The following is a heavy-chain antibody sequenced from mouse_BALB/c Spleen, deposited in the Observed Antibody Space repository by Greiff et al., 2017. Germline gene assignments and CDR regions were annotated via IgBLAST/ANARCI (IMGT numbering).Heavy chain of an antibody. Sequence: EVKVVESGGGLVKPGGSLKLSCAASGFTFSSYAMSWVRQTPEKRLEWVASISSGGSTYYPDSVKGRFTISRDNARNILYLQMSSLRSEDTAMYYCARGGNPAWFAYGGQGTLVTVSA. J-gene: IGHJ3*01. V-gene: IGHV5-6-5*01. D-gene: IGHD2-1*01. CDR2: ISSGGST. CDR3: ARGGNPAWFAY. CDR1: GFTFSSYA.